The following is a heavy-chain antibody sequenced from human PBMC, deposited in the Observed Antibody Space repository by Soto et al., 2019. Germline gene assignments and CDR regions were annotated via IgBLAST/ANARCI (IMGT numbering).Heavy chain of an antibody. V-gene: IGHV3-23*01. Sequence: EVQLLDSGGGLAQPGGSLRVSCAASGFIFNNYAMNWVRQAPGEGLHWVAGISASGVSTYDADAVKGRFIISRDNSMNTRFLPMNSLRAEDTSIYYCATVPLRPDYFDYWGLGTLVTGSS. CDR1: GFIFNNYA. J-gene: IGHJ4*02. CDR3: ATVPLRPDYFDY. D-gene: IGHD5-12*01. CDR2: ISASGVST.